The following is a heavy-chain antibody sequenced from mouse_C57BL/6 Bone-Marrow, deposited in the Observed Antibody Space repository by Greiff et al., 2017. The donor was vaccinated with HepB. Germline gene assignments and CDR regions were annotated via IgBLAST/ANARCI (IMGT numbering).Heavy chain of an antibody. D-gene: IGHD2-2*01. Sequence: QVQLQQSGPGLVQPSQSLSITCTVSGFSLTSYGVHWVRQSPGKGLEWLGVIWSGGSTDYNAAFISRLSISKDNSKSQVFFKMNSLQADDTAIYYCARTVYGYDQDAMDYWGQGTSVTVSS. CDR1: GFSLTSYG. CDR2: IWSGGST. V-gene: IGHV2-2*01. J-gene: IGHJ4*01. CDR3: ARTVYGYDQDAMDY.